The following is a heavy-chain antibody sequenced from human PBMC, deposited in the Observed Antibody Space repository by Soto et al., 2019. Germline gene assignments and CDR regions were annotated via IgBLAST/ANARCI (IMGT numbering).Heavy chain of an antibody. V-gene: IGHV1-69*13. Sequence: SVKVSCKASGGTLSAYGISWLRQAPGQGLEWMGGIIPIFGTPTYAQKSQGRVTFTADESTSTVYMELNSLKSDDTALYYCAREKFTAAWGAFHIWGQGTMVTVS. D-gene: IGHD3-16*01. CDR3: AREKFTAAWGAFHI. CDR1: GGTLSAYG. J-gene: IGHJ3*02. CDR2: IIPIFGTP.